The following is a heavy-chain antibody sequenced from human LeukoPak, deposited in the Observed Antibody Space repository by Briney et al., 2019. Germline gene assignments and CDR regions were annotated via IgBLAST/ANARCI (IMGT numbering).Heavy chain of an antibody. D-gene: IGHD3-10*01. CDR2: IYSGGST. Sequence: GGSLRLSCAASGFTVSSNYMSWVRQAPGKGLEWVSVIYSGGSTYYADSVKGRFTISRDNSKNTLYLQMNSLRAEDTAVYYCAREWYYYSSGTFHMDVWGKGTTVTVSS. CDR3: AREWYYYSSGTFHMDV. J-gene: IGHJ6*03. V-gene: IGHV3-66*02. CDR1: GFTVSSNY.